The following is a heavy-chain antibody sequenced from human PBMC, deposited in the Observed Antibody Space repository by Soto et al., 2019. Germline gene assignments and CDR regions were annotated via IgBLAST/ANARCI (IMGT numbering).Heavy chain of an antibody. CDR3: GRGSPPGDCYTN. Sequence: QVQLVQSGAEVKKPGSSVKVSCKASEGTFSSYTISWVRQAPGQGLEWMGRIIPILGIANYAQKFQGRFTITADKSTSTAYMELSSLRAEDTAVYYCGRGSPPGDCYTNWVQGTLVTVS. CDR2: IIPILGIA. D-gene: IGHD2-21*02. CDR1: EGTFSSYT. V-gene: IGHV1-69*02. J-gene: IGHJ4*02.